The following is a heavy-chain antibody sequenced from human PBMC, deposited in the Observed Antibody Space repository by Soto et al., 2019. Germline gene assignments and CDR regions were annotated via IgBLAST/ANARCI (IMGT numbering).Heavy chain of an antibody. V-gene: IGHV3-30*18. D-gene: IGHD6-19*01. Sequence: GGSLRLSCAASGFTFSSYGMHWVRQAPGKGLEWVAVISYDGSNKYYTDSVKGRFTISRANSNNTLYLQINSLRAEDTAVYYRANDRSSGWIYYYYGMDDWDQETTLTVSS. CDR2: ISYDGSNK. J-gene: IGHJ6*01. CDR1: GFTFSSYG. CDR3: ANDRSSGWIYYYYGMDD.